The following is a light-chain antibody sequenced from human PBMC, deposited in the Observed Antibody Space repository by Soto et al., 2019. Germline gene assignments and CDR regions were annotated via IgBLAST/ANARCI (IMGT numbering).Light chain of an antibody. CDR3: QQYGTSPFT. CDR2: GAS. J-gene: IGKJ3*01. V-gene: IGKV3-20*01. Sequence: EILLTQSPGTLSLSPGERATLSCRASQSVSSNYLAWYQHKPGQAPRLLIYGASSRATGIPDRFSGSGSGTDFTLTISRLEPEDLAVYYCQQYGTSPFTFGPGTKVDIK. CDR1: QSVSSNY.